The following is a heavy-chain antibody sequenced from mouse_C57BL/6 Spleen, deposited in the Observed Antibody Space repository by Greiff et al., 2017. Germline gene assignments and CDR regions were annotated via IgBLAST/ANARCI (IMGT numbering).Heavy chain of an antibody. CDR3: GRERAPDFY. Sequence: VPLQQPGAELVKPGASVKLSCKASGYTFTSYWMHWVKQRPGQGLEWIGMIHPNSGSTNYNEKVKSKATLTVDKASSTAYMQLGSLTSEDSGVYYCGRERAPDFYWGQGTLVTVSA. CDR2: IHPNSGST. V-gene: IGHV1-64*01. J-gene: IGHJ3*01. CDR1: GYTFTSYW. D-gene: IGHD3-3*01.